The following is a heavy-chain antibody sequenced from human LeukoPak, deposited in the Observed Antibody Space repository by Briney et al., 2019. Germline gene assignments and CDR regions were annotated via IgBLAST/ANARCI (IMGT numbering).Heavy chain of an antibody. Sequence: SETLSLTCTVSGGSISSYYWSWIRQPPGKGLEWIVYIYYSGSTNYNPSLKSRVTISVDTSKNQFSLKLSSVTAADTAVYYCARYYGSGFDYWGQGTLVTVSS. CDR3: ARYYGSGFDY. D-gene: IGHD3-10*01. V-gene: IGHV4-59*01. CDR2: IYYSGST. CDR1: GGSISSYY. J-gene: IGHJ4*02.